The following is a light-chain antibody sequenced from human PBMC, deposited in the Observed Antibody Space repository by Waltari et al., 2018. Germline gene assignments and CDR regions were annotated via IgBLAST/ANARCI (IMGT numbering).Light chain of an antibody. CDR1: QSIDSTY. CDR3: QYYDSSPLWT. Sequence: EIVLTQSPGTPSLSPGERDTLSCRASQSIDSTYLAWYQQKPGQPPRLLIYGASNRATGISDRFSGSVSGTDFTLTISRLDPEDFAVYYCQYYDSSPLWTFGQGTKVEIK. CDR2: GAS. J-gene: IGKJ1*01. V-gene: IGKV3-20*01.